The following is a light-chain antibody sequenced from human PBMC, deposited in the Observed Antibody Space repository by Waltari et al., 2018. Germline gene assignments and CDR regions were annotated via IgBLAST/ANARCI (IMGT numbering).Light chain of an antibody. Sequence: DIVMTKSPLPLPVTPGEPASLSCRSSQSLLHSNGYYDLDWYLPKPGPSPQLLIYLGSNRASGVPDRFSSSESDTDLTLKFSIGDAEDVGVYYCMQALRTPFTVGHETKVDIK. CDR2: LGS. V-gene: IGKV2-28*01. CDR1: QSLLHSNGYYD. CDR3: MQALRTPFT. J-gene: IGKJ3*01.